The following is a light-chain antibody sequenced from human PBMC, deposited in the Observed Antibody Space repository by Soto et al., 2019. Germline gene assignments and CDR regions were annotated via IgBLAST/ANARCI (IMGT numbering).Light chain of an antibody. CDR2: AAS. CDR1: QDISND. CDR3: LQDLNYPWT. J-gene: IGKJ1*01. V-gene: IGKV1-6*01. Sequence: AIQMTQSPSSLSASVGDRVTITCRASQDISNDLGWYQQKPGKTPKLLIFAASSLQSGVPSRFSGSGSGTDFTLTISSLQPEDFATYYCLQDLNYPWTFGQGTKVEIE.